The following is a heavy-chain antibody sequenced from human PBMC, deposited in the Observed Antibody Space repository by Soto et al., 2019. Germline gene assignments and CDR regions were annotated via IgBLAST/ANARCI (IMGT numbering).Heavy chain of an antibody. D-gene: IGHD6-19*01. J-gene: IGHJ5*02. CDR2: INSDGSST. V-gene: IGHV3-74*01. CDR3: ARKDYSSGWYVA. CDR1: GFTFSSYW. Sequence: GGSLRLSCAASGFTFSSYWMHWVRQAPGKGLVWVSRINSDGSSTSYADSVKGRFTISRDNAKNTLYLQMNSLRAEDTAVYYCARKDYSSGWYVAWGQGTLVTVSS.